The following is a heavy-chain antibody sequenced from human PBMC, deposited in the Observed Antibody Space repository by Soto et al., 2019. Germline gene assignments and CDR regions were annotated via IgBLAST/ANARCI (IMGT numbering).Heavy chain of an antibody. CDR3: AKDQWFYDNVWGSLRYPYYFDL. CDR1: VFTFSIYA. V-gene: IGHV3-23*01. D-gene: IGHD3-16*01. CDR2: VTGSGESA. J-gene: IGHJ4*02. Sequence: PWGSLLLSCGSSVFTFSIYAMSWVRQAPGKGLDCPSGVTGSGESAYYADSVKGRFSISRDNSKKTLYLQMESLRAEDTAVYFCAKDQWFYDNVWGSLRYPYYFDLWGQGTLVTVSS.